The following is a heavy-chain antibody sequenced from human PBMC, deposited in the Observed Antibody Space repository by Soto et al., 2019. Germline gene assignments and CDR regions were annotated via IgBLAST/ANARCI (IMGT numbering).Heavy chain of an antibody. CDR3: AKDTRYYGMDV. V-gene: IGHV3-9*01. Sequence: EVQLVESGGGLVQPGRSLRLSCAASGFTFDDYAMHWVRQAPGKGLEWVSGISWNSGSIGYADSVKGRFTISRDNGKNSLYLQMNSLRAEDTALYYCAKDTRYYGMDVWGQGTTVTVSS. CDR1: GFTFDDYA. J-gene: IGHJ6*02. CDR2: ISWNSGSI.